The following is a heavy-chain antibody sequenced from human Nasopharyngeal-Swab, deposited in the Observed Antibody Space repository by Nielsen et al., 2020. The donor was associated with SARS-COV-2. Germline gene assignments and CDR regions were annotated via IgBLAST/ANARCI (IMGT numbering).Heavy chain of an antibody. CDR2: IKQDGSEK. CDR1: GFTFSSYW. D-gene: IGHD6-6*01. J-gene: IGHJ6*02. CDR3: ARLNRIAARYLAYYYYYGMDV. Sequence: GGSLRLYCAASGFTFSSYWMSWVPQAPGKGREWVANIKQDGSEKYYVDSVKGRFTISRDNAKNSLYLQMNSLRAEDTAVYYCARLNRIAARYLAYYYYYGMDVWGQGTTVTVSS. V-gene: IGHV3-7*01.